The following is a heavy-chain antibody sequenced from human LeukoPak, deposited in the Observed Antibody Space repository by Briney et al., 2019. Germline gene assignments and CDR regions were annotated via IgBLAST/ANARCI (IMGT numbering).Heavy chain of an antibody. Sequence: PGGSLRLSCAASGFTFSSYWMHWVRQAPGKGLVWVSRIRGDGTITSYADSVKARFTVSRDNAKTTLFLQMDSLRDEDTAVYYCARSDYFDYWGQGTPVTVSS. CDR2: IRGDGTIT. CDR1: GFTFSSYW. CDR3: ARSDYFDY. V-gene: IGHV3-74*01. J-gene: IGHJ4*02.